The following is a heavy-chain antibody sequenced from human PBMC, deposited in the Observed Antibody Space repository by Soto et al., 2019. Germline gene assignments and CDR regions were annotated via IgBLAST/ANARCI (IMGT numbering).Heavy chain of an antibody. CDR1: GYSISTGYY. Sequence: SETLSLTCAVSGYSISTGYYWGWIRQPPGKGLEWIGSIYHSGSTYYNPSLKSRVTISVDTSKNQFSLNLSSVTAADTAVYYCARSSYYDPSGYLNRFDPWGQGTLVTVSS. CDR3: ARSSYYDPSGYLNRFDP. D-gene: IGHD3-22*01. V-gene: IGHV4-38-2*01. J-gene: IGHJ5*02. CDR2: IYHSGST.